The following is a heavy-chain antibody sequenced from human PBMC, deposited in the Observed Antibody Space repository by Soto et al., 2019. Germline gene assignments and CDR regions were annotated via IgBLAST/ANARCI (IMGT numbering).Heavy chain of an antibody. D-gene: IGHD1-26*01. J-gene: IGHJ4*02. V-gene: IGHV1-8*01. Sequence: QVQLVQSGAEVKKPGASVKVSCKASGYTFTSYDINWVRQATGQGLEWMGWMNPNSGNTGYAQKFQGRVTMTRNTSTSKAYMELSSLGAEDTAGYYCAGEKVGMVDYWGQGTLVTVSS. CDR1: GYTFTSYD. CDR3: AGEKVGMVDY. CDR2: MNPNSGNT.